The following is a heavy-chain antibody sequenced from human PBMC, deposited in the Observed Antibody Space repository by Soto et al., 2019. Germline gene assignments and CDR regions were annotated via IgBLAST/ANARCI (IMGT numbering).Heavy chain of an antibody. Sequence: GESLKISCKGSGYSFTSYWIGWVRQMPGKGLEWTGIIYPGDSDTRYSPSFQGQVTISADKSISTAYLQWSSLKASDTAMYYCARFLDPISYYYYGMDVWGQGTTVTVSS. CDR1: GYSFTSYW. J-gene: IGHJ6*02. D-gene: IGHD2-21*01. V-gene: IGHV5-51*01. CDR3: ARFLDPISYYYYGMDV. CDR2: IYPGDSDT.